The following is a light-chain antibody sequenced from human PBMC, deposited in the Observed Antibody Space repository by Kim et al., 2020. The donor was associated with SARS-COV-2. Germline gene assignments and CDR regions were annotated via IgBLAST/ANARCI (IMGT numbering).Light chain of an antibody. V-gene: IGKV3-20*01. CDR1: QSVSSNY. CDR3: QQYGSSPR. CDR2: GAS. Sequence: LSPGGRATLSCRASQSVSSNYLAWYQQKPGQTPRLLIYGASSRATGIPDRFSGSGSGTDFTLTISRLEPEDFAVYYCQQYGSSPRFGGGTKLEI. J-gene: IGKJ4*01.